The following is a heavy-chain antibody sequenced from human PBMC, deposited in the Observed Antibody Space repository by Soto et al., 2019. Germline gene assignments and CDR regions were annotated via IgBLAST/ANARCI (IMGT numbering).Heavy chain of an antibody. CDR3: ARVGYGDYVDY. J-gene: IGHJ4*02. D-gene: IGHD4-17*01. Sequence: PSETLSLTCTVSGGSISSYYWSWIRQPPGKGLEWIGYIYYSGSTNYNPSLKSRVTISVDTSKSQFSLKLSSVTAADTAVYYCARVGYGDYVDYWGQGTLVTVSS. V-gene: IGHV4-59*01. CDR1: GGSISSYY. CDR2: IYYSGST.